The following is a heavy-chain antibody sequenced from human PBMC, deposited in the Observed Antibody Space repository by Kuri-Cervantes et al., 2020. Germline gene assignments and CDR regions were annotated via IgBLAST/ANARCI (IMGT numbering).Heavy chain of an antibody. CDR2: IWYDGGNK. CDR1: GFTFSSYG. D-gene: IGHD5-18*01. V-gene: IGHV3-30*02. Sequence: GGSLRLSCEASGFTFSSYGMHWVRQAPGKGLEWVAFIWYDGGNKYYADSVKGRFTISTDTSRNTVFLQMDRLRVEDTAIYFCAQRGGDYGYGFDNWGQGTLVTVSS. J-gene: IGHJ4*02. CDR3: AQRGGDYGYGFDN.